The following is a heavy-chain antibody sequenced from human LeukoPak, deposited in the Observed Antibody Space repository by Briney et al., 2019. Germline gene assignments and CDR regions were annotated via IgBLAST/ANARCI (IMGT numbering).Heavy chain of an antibody. V-gene: IGHV4-34*01. D-gene: IGHD3-22*01. Sequence: SETLSLTCAVYGGSFSGYYWSWIRQPPGKGLEWIGEINHSGSTNYNSSLKSRVTISVDTSKNQFSLKLSSVTAADTAVYYCARRSRNYYDSSGYRYWGQGTLVTVSS. CDR1: GGSFSGYY. CDR3: ARRSRNYYDSSGYRY. CDR2: INHSGST. J-gene: IGHJ4*02.